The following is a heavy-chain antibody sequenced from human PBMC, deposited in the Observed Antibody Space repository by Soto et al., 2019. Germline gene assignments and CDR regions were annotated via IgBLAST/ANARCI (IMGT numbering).Heavy chain of an antibody. J-gene: IGHJ2*01. Sequence: LRLSCAASGFTFSNFWMHWVRQGPGKGLVWVSRINKDGSTTDYAESVKGRFTISRDNAKNTVYLQMNSLRAEDTAVYYCVRLLDRDLWGRGTLVTVSS. CDR1: GFTFSNFW. CDR2: INKDGSTT. D-gene: IGHD1-1*01. V-gene: IGHV3-74*01. CDR3: VRLLDRDL.